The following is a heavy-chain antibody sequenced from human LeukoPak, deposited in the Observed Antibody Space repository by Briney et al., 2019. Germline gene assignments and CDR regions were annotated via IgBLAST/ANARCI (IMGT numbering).Heavy chain of an antibody. CDR2: IYYSGST. J-gene: IGHJ4*02. CDR1: GGSTSSGDYY. V-gene: IGHV4-61*08. CDR3: ARGGPPTVTRFDY. Sequence: SETLSLTCTVSGGSTSSGDYYWSWIRQPPGKGLEWIGYIYYSGSTNYNPSLKSRVTISVDTSKNQFSPKLSSVTAADTAVYYCARGGPPTVTRFDYWGQGTLVTVSS. D-gene: IGHD4-17*01.